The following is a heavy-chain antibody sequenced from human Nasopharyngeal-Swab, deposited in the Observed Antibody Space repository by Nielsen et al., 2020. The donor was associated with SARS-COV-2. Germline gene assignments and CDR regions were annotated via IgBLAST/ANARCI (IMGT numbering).Heavy chain of an antibody. J-gene: IGHJ5*02. CDR2: IGESGDTT. D-gene: IGHD3-10*01. V-gene: IGHV3-23*01. CDR3: ARAGGSGTYPNWFDP. Sequence: GGSLRLSCAVSGFIFSRYAMTWVRQAPGKGLEWVSGIGESGDTTYDADSVKGRFTISRDTAKNSLYLQMNSLRADDTAVYYCARAGGSGTYPNWFDPWGQGTLVTVSS. CDR1: GFIFSRYA.